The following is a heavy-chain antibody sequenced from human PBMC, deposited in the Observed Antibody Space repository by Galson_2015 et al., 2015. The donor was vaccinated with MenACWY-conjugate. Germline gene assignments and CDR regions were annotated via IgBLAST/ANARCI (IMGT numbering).Heavy chain of an antibody. D-gene: IGHD5-18*01. CDR1: GFTFSTYR. Sequence: SLRLSCAASGFTFSTYRMNWVRQAPGKGLEWVSYISSSSSTIYYADSVKGRFTISRDNAKNSLYLQMNTLRDEDTAVYCCARVPGYSYGYYDWWGQGTLVTVSS. J-gene: IGHJ4*02. CDR2: ISSSSSTI. V-gene: IGHV3-48*02. CDR3: ARVPGYSYGYYDW.